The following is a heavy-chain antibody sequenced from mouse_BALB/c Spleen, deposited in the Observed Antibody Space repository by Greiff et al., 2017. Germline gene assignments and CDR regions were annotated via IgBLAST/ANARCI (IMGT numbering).Heavy chain of an antibody. CDR3: AKHYVDYSIDY. J-gene: IGHJ4*01. Sequence: EVKLVESGGGLVQPGGSRKLSCAASGFTFSSFGMHWVRQAPEKGLEWVAYISSGSSSIYYADKVKGRFTISRDNPKNTLFLQMTSLTSEDTAIYYCAKHYVDYSIDYWGQGTSVTVSS. D-gene: IGHD1-2*01. V-gene: IGHV5-17*02. CDR2: ISSGSSSI. CDR1: GFTFSSFG.